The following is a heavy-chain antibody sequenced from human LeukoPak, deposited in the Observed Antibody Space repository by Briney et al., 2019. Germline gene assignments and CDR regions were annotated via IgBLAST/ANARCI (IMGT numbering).Heavy chain of an antibody. V-gene: IGHV4-4*07. Sequence: PSETLSLTCTVSGGSISSCYWSWIRQPAGKGLEWIGRIYTSGSTNYNPSLKSRVTMSVDTSKNQFSLKLSSVTAADTAVYYCARARAYYDSSGYYYPIVYFDYWGQGTLVTVSS. CDR2: IYTSGST. CDR1: GGSISSCY. CDR3: ARARAYYDSSGYYYPIVYFDY. J-gene: IGHJ4*02. D-gene: IGHD3-22*01.